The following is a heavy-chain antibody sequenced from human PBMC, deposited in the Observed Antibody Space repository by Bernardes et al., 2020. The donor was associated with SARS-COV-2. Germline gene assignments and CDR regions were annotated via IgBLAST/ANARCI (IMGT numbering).Heavy chain of an antibody. CDR1: GYTFTAYY. CDR2: INPNNGGT. J-gene: IGHJ3*02. Sequence: ASVKVSCKASGYTFTAYYMHWVRQAPGQGLEWMGWINPNNGGTNYAQKFQGRVTMTGDRSISTAFMELGRLRSDDTAVYYCATLYYYDGSDYNLGNDAFDIWGQGTMVTVSS. D-gene: IGHD3-22*01. CDR3: ATLYYYDGSDYNLGNDAFDI. V-gene: IGHV1-2*02.